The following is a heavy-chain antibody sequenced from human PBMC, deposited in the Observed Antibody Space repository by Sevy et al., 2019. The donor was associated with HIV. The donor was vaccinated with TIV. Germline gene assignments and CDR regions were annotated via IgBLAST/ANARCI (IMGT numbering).Heavy chain of an antibody. Sequence: GGSPRLSCAASGFIFSDAWLSWVRQGPGKGLEWVGRVRSKGNGGTEEYATPVKGRFIIARDDSKNMLYLQMNNLKIEDTGVYYCTTEGADWGQGTRVTVSS. V-gene: IGHV3-15*01. CDR1: GFIFSDAW. CDR2: VRSKGNGGTE. CDR3: TTEGAD. J-gene: IGHJ4*02. D-gene: IGHD1-26*01.